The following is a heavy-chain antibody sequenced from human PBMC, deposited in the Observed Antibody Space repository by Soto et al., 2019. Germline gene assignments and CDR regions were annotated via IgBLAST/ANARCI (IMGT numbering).Heavy chain of an antibody. CDR3: ARDSSAGGEAFFDY. CDR1: GYTLTELS. D-gene: IGHD2-21*01. Sequence: ASVKVSCKVSGYTLTELSMHWVRQAPGKGLEWMGGFDPEDGETIYAQKFQGRVTMTEDTSTDTAYMELSSLRSEDTAVYYCARDSSAGGEAFFDYWGQGTLVTVSS. V-gene: IGHV1-24*01. J-gene: IGHJ4*02. CDR2: FDPEDGET.